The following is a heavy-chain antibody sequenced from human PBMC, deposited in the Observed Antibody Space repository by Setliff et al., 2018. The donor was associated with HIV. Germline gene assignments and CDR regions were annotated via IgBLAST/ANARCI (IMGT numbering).Heavy chain of an antibody. CDR1: GFIFSSSW. J-gene: IGHJ5*02. Sequence: GGSLRLSCAASGFIFSSSWMHWVRQAPGKGLVWVSRMNNDGSITTYADSVEGRFTVSRDNARNTLYLQMNSLIADDTAVYFCARVSPWPSALDLDLWGQGTLVTVSS. CDR2: MNNDGSIT. V-gene: IGHV3-74*01. D-gene: IGHD2-2*01. CDR3: ARVSPWPSALDLDL.